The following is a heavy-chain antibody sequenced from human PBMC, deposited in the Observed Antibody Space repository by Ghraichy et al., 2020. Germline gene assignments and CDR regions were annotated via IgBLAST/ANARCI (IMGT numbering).Heavy chain of an antibody. V-gene: IGHV4-34*01. CDR2: INHSGST. CDR3: ARGRRYQLPVDWFDP. Sequence: SQTLSLTCAVYGGSFSGYYWSWIRQPPGKGLEWIGEINHSGSTNYNPSLKSRVTISVDTSKNQFSLKLSSVTAADTAVYYCARGRRYQLPVDWFDPWGQGTLVTVSA. D-gene: IGHD2-2*01. J-gene: IGHJ5*02. CDR1: GGSFSGYY.